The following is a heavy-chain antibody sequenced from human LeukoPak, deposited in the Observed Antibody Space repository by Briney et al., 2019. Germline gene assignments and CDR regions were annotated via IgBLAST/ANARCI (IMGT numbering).Heavy chain of an antibody. Sequence: ASVKVSCKASGYTFTSLDINWVRQATGQGLEWMGWMNPNSGNTGYAQKFQGRVTMTRDTSVDTAYMELNNLISEDTAMYYCARGWEVDRDGAFDVWGQGTMVTVSP. J-gene: IGHJ3*01. V-gene: IGHV1-8*01. CDR2: MNPNSGNT. D-gene: IGHD1-26*01. CDR1: GYTFTSLD. CDR3: ARGWEVDRDGAFDV.